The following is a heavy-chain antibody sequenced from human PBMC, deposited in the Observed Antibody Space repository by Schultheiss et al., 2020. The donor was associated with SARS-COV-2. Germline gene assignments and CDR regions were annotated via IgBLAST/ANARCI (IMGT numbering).Heavy chain of an antibody. V-gene: IGHV1-69*13. CDR2: IIPIFGTA. CDR3: ARDPRYCSSTSCQGRYYYYYGMDV. Sequence: SVKVSCKASGGTFSSYAISWVRQAPGQGLEWMGGIIPIFGTANYAQKFQGRVTITADESTSTAYMELSSLRSEDTAVYYCARDPRYCSSTSCQGRYYYYYGMDVWGQGTTVTVSS. CDR1: GGTFSSYA. D-gene: IGHD2-2*01. J-gene: IGHJ6*02.